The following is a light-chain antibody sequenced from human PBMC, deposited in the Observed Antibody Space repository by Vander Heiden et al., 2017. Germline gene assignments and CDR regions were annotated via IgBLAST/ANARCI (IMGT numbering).Light chain of an antibody. CDR1: QSVDRY. Sequence: DIQLTQSPSTLSASVGDRVTITCRASQSVDRYLAWYQHKPGKAPQLLIYDASTLEAADPSRFSGSGSGTEFTLTISSLQPDDFATYYCQHDSSYPWAFGQGTKLEVK. V-gene: IGKV1-5*01. J-gene: IGKJ1*01. CDR2: DAS. CDR3: QHDSSYPWA.